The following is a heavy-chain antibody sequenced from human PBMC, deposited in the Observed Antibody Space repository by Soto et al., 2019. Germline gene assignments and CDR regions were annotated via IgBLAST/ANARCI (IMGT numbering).Heavy chain of an antibody. CDR1: GFIFSNNS. V-gene: IGHV3-30*03. D-gene: IGHD2-15*01. Sequence: QVQLVESGGGVVQPGRSLRLSCVGSGFIFSNNSMNWVRQTPGKGLEWVVFMSYDGSDTYYADSVKGRFTISRDNSKDTLSLHVSNLRAEDTAMYYCTIVVVADSALAHWGQETLVTVSS. CDR3: TIVVVADSALAH. J-gene: IGHJ4*02. CDR2: MSYDGSDT.